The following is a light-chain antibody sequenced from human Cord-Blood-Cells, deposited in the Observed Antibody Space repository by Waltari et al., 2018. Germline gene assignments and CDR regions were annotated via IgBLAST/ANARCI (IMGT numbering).Light chain of an antibody. CDR1: KLGDKY. V-gene: IGLV3-1*01. CDR2: QDS. J-gene: IGLJ1*01. Sequence: SYELTQPPSVSVSPGQTASITCSGDKLGDKYACWYQQKPGQSPVLVIYQDSKRPSGIPELFSGSNSGNTATLTISGTQAMDEADYYCQACDSSTYVFGTGTKVTVL. CDR3: QACDSSTYV.